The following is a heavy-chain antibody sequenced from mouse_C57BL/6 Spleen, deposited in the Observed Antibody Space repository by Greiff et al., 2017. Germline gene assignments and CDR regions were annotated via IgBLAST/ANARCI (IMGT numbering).Heavy chain of an antibody. J-gene: IGHJ4*01. CDR2: IWWDDDK. D-gene: IGHD1-1*01. Sequence: QVTLKVSGPGILQPSQTLSLTCSFSGFSLSTFGMGVGWIRQPSGKGLEWLAHIWWDDDKYYNPALKSRLTISKDISKNQVFLKIANVDTADTATYYCARIARGITTVVATYYYAMDYWGQGTSVTVSS. CDR3: ARIARGITTVVATYYYAMDY. V-gene: IGHV8-8*01. CDR1: GFSLSTFGMG.